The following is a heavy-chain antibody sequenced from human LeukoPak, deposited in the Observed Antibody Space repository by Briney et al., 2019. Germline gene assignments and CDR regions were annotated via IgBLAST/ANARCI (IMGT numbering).Heavy chain of an antibody. V-gene: IGHV3-23*01. CDR1: GLTFSSYA. J-gene: IGHJ4*02. CDR3: AKGGITMGIIDY. Sequence: GGSLRLSCAASGLTFSSYAMSWVRQAPGKGLEWVSVISGNGDSTYFIDSVKGRFTISRDNSKNTLDLQMNSLRVEDTAVYYCAKGGITMGIIDYWGQGTLVTVSS. D-gene: IGHD3-10*01. CDR2: ISGNGDST.